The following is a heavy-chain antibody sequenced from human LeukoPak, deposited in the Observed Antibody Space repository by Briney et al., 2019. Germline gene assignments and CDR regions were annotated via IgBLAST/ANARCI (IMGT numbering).Heavy chain of an antibody. CDR3: AKNMRGRYFDWFSPIPLKEYGMDV. J-gene: IGHJ6*04. Sequence: PGGSLRLSCAASGFTFSSYAMSWVRQAPGKGLEWVSAISGSGGSTYYADSVKGRFTISRDNSKNTLYLQMNSLRAEDTAVYYCAKNMRGRYFDWFSPIPLKEYGMDVWGKGTTVTVSS. CDR2: ISGSGGST. CDR1: GFTFSSYA. D-gene: IGHD3-9*01. V-gene: IGHV3-23*01.